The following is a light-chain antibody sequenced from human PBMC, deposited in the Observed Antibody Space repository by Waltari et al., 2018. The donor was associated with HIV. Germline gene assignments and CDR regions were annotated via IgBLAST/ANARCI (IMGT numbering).Light chain of an antibody. V-gene: IGLV2-11*01. CDR3: CSYAGSYDFDVV. CDR2: DLT. J-gene: IGLJ2*01. Sequence: QSALPQPRSVSGSTGQSVTISCTVISSDVRGYNYVSWYQKHPGKAPKLLIFDLTKRPSGVPDRFSGSKSGDTASLTISGLQSEDEADYYCCSYAGSYDFDVVFGGGTNLTVL. CDR1: SSDVRGYNY.